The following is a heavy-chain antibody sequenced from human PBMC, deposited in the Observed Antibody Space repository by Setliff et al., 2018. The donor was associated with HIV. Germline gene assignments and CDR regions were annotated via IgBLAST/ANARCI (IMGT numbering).Heavy chain of an antibody. CDR3: ARGAPTGGNLRWFDP. CDR2: IYFSGST. CDR1: GGSISSYY. J-gene: IGHJ5*02. Sequence: SETLSLTCTVSGGSISSYYWSWIRQPPGKGLEWIGYIYFSGSTNYNPSLKSRVTISVDTSKNQFSLKLSSVTAADTAVYYCARGAPTGGNLRWFDPWGQGTSVTVSS. D-gene: IGHD2-15*01. V-gene: IGHV4-59*12.